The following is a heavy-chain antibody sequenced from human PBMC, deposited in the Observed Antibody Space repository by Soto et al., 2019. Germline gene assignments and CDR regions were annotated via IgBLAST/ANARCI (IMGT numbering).Heavy chain of an antibody. J-gene: IGHJ6*02. CDR1: GYTFTGCY. CDR3: AREEAGTYYYYGMDV. V-gene: IGHV1-2*02. CDR2: INPNSGGT. D-gene: IGHD6-19*01. Sequence: QVQLVQSGAEVKKPGASVKVSCKASGYTFTGCYMHWVRQAPGQGLEWMGWINPNSGGTNYAQKFQGRVTMTRDTSISTAYMELSRLRSDDTAVYYCAREEAGTYYYYGMDVWGQGTTVTVSS.